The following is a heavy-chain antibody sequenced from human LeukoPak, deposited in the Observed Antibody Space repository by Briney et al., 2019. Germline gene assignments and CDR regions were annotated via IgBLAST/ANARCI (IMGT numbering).Heavy chain of an antibody. CDR1: GYTFTGYY. D-gene: IGHD2-2*02. J-gene: IGHJ4*02. CDR2: INPNSGGT. Sequence: ASVKVSCKASGYTFTGYYMHWVRQAPGQGLEWMGWINPNSGGTNYAQKFQGRVTMTRDTSISTAYMELSRLRSDDTAVYYCARGVKEYQLLYLEDYWGQGTLVTVSS. CDR3: ARGVKEYQLLYLEDY. V-gene: IGHV1-2*02.